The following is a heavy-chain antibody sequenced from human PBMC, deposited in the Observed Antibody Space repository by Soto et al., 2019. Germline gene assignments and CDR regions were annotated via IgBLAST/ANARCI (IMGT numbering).Heavy chain of an antibody. D-gene: IGHD5-12*01. CDR1: GYTFTGYY. Sequence: ASVKVSCKASGYTFTGYYMHWVRQAPGQGLEWMGWISTYNGDTNYAQTFQGRVTMTTDTSTSTVHMEVRSLRSDDTAVYYCAREGVAPYYYYGMAVWGQGTPVTVSS. V-gene: IGHV1-18*04. CDR3: AREGVAPYYYYGMAV. J-gene: IGHJ6*02. CDR2: ISTYNGDT.